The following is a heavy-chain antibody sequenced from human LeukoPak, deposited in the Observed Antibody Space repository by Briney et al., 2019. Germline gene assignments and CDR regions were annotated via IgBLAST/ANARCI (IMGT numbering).Heavy chain of an antibody. CDR2: IDWDDDK. D-gene: IGHD6-13*01. J-gene: IGHJ4*02. Sequence: VSGPALVKPTQTLTLTCTFSGFSLSTSGMCVSWIRQPPGKALEWLARIDWDDDKYYSTSLKTRLTVSKDTSKNQVVLTMTNMDPVDTATYYCAHRGSSSWYRGYYFDYWGQGTLVTVSS. CDR3: AHRGSSSWYRGYYFDY. CDR1: GFSLSTSGMC. V-gene: IGHV2-70*11.